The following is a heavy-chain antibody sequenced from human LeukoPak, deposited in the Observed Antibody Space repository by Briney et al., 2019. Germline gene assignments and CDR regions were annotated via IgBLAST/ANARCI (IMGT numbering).Heavy chain of an antibody. CDR2: IYYSGST. V-gene: IGHV4-59*01. D-gene: IGHD3-10*01. CDR1: GGSISSYY. J-gene: IGHJ6*03. CDR3: AASKKYGSGSYYVYYMDV. Sequence: SETLSLTCTVSGGSISSYYWSWIRQPPGKGLEWIGYIYYSGSTNYNPSLKSRVTISVDTSKNQFSLRLSSVTAADTAVYYCAASKKYGSGSYYVYYMDVWGKGTTDTISS.